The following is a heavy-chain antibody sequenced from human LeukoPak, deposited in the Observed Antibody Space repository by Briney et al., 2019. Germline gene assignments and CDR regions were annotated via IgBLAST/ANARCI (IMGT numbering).Heavy chain of an antibody. D-gene: IGHD2-2*01. CDR3: ARLVARVFDY. CDR1: GGSISSSSYY. J-gene: IGHJ4*02. Sequence: SETLSLTCTVSGGSISSSSYYWGWIRQPPGKGLEWIGSIYYSGSTYYNPSLKSRVTISVDTSKNQFSLKLSSVTAADTAVYYCARLVARVFDYWGQGTLVTVSS. V-gene: IGHV4-39*01. CDR2: IYYSGST.